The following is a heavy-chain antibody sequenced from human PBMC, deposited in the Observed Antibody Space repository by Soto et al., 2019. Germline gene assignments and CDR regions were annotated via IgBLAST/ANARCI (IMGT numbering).Heavy chain of an antibody. D-gene: IGHD6-19*01. V-gene: IGHV3-23*01. Sequence: EVQLLESGGGLVQPGGSLRLSCAASGFTFSSYAMSWVRQAPGKGLEWVSAISGSGGTTYSEDSVKGRFTFSRDNSKNPLYLQMNSLRAEDTAVYYCAKTANGWFSAFDIWGQGTMVTVSS. J-gene: IGHJ3*02. CDR3: AKTANGWFSAFDI. CDR1: GFTFSSYA. CDR2: ISGSGGTT.